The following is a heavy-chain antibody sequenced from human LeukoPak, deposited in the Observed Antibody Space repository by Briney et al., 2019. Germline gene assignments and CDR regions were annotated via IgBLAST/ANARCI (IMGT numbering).Heavy chain of an antibody. CDR3: ARDWFVDSGDDPFPFDY. Sequence: ASVKVSCKASGYTFTGFHIHWVRQAPGQGLEWMGWLNCNSGGTNYAQKFQGRVTMTRDTSISTAYLELNRLTSDDTAIYYCARDWFVDSGDDPFPFDYWGQGTLVSVSS. D-gene: IGHD5-12*01. CDR2: LNCNSGGT. V-gene: IGHV1-2*02. J-gene: IGHJ4*02. CDR1: GYTFTGFH.